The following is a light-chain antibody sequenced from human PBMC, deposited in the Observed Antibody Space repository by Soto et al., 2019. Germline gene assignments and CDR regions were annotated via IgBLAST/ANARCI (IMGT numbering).Light chain of an antibody. CDR1: SSNIGAGYD. CDR3: QSYDSSLSAYV. J-gene: IGLJ1*01. CDR2: GNS. Sequence: QSVLTQPPSVSGAPGQRVTISCTGSSSNIGAGYDVHWYQQLPGKAPKLLIYGNSNRPSGVPDRFSASKSGTAASLAITGLQAEDEADYYCQSYDSSLSAYVFGTGNKVTVL. V-gene: IGLV1-40*01.